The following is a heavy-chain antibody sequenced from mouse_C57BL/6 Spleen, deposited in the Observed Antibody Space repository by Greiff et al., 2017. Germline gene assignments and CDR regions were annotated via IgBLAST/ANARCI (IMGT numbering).Heavy chain of an antibody. V-gene: IGHV1-7*01. CDR3: ARSGYDYDGGVDY. D-gene: IGHD2-4*01. CDR2: INPSSGYT. CDR1: GYTFTSYW. J-gene: IGHJ2*01. Sequence: QVHVKQSGAELAKPGASVTLSCKASGYTFTSYWMHWVKQKPGQGLEWIGYINPSSGYTKYNQKFKDKATLTADKSSSTAYMQLSSLTYEDSAVYYCARSGYDYDGGVDYWGQGTTLTVSS.